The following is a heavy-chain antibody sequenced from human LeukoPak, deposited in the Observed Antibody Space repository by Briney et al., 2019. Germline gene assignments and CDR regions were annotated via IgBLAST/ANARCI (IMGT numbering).Heavy chain of an antibody. CDR1: GGSFSGYY. V-gene: IGHV4-34*01. J-gene: IGHJ3*02. CDR2: INHSGST. D-gene: IGHD3-3*01. CDR3: ASLYDFWSGYDDAFDI. Sequence: SETLSLTCAVYGGSFSGYYWSWIRQPPGKGLGWIGEINHSGSTNYNPSLKSRVTISVDTSKNQFSLKLSSVTAADTAVYYCASLYDFWSGYDDAFDIWGQGTMVTVSS.